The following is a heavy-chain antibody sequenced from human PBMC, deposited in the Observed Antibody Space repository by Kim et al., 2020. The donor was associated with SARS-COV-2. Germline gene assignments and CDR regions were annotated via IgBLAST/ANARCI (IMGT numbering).Heavy chain of an antibody. D-gene: IGHD3-10*01. CDR2: IWYDGSNK. J-gene: IGHJ6*02. CDR3: ARMRVRGTMITNYYYYGMDV. CDR1: GFTFSSYG. V-gene: IGHV3-33*01. Sequence: GGSLRLSCAASGFTFSSYGMHWVRQAPGKGLEWVAIIWYDGSNKYYADSVKGRFTISRDNSKNTLYLQMNSLRAEDTAVYFCARMRVRGTMITNYYYYGMDVWGQGTTVTVSS.